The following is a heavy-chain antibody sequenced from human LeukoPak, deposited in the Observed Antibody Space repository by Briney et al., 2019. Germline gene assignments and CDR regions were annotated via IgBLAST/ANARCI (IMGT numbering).Heavy chain of an antibody. Sequence: GASLRLSCAASGFTFGDYDVSWFRQAPGKGLEGVGFIKSKVYGATTAYATCVKDRFSISRDDSKSIAYLQINSLKTEDTSVYYCTREIARVVDYWGQGTLVTVSS. CDR3: TREIARVVDY. J-gene: IGHJ4*02. D-gene: IGHD2-15*01. CDR2: IKSKVYGATT. CDR1: GFTFGDYD. V-gene: IGHV3-49*03.